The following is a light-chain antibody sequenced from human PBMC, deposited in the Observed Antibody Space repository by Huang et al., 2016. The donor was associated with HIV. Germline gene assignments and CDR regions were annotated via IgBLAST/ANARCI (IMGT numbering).Light chain of an antibody. CDR2: DAS. CDR1: HSVDSD. V-gene: IGKV3-15*01. Sequence: EIEMTQSPATLSVSPGERPTLSCRASHSVDSDLAWYQQKPGQAPRLLFYDASTRATGIAAKFDGTGSGTEFSLSITNLQSEDFAVYYCQQYNDWPPLTFGGGTKVEI. J-gene: IGKJ4*01. CDR3: QQYNDWPPLT.